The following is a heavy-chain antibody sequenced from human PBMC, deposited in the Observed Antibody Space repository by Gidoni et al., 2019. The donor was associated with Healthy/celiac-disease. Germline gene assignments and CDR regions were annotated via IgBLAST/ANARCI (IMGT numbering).Heavy chain of an antibody. V-gene: IGHV4-39*07. CDR1: GGSISSSSYY. D-gene: IGHD3-10*01. J-gene: IGHJ3*02. Sequence: QLQLQESGPGLVKPSETLSLTCTVSGGSISSSSYYWGWSRQPPGKGLEWIGSIYYSGSTYYNPSLKSRVTISVDTSKNQFSLKLSSVTAADTAVYYCARVGTNFRLRGAFDIWGQGTMVTVSS. CDR2: IYYSGST. CDR3: ARVGTNFRLRGAFDI.